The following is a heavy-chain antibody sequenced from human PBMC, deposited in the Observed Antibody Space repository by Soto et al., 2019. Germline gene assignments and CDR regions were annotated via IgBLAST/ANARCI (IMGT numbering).Heavy chain of an antibody. J-gene: IGHJ2*01. Sequence: QVQLVHSGAEVKKPGSSVKVSCKASGGTFSSYTISWVRQAPGQGLEWMGRIIPILGIANYAQKFQGRVTITADKSTSTAYMELSSLRSEDTAVYYCASRDGYSHWYFDLWGRGTLVTVSS. CDR3: ASRDGYSHWYFDL. V-gene: IGHV1-69*02. CDR2: IIPILGIA. D-gene: IGHD5-18*01. CDR1: GGTFSSYT.